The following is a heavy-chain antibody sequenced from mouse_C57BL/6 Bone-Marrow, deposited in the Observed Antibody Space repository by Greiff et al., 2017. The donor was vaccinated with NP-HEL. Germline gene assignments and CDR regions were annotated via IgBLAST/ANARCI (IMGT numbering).Heavy chain of an antibody. J-gene: IGHJ1*03. Sequence: QVQLKQPGAELVRPGSSVKLSCKASGYTFTSYWMDWVKQRPGQGLEWIGNIYPSDSETHYNQKFKDKATLTVDKSSSTAYMQLSSLTSEDSAVYYCASRGIVTTYRYFDVWGTGTTVTVSS. CDR1: GYTFTSYW. D-gene: IGHD2-5*01. V-gene: IGHV1-61*01. CDR3: ASRGIVTTYRYFDV. CDR2: IYPSDSET.